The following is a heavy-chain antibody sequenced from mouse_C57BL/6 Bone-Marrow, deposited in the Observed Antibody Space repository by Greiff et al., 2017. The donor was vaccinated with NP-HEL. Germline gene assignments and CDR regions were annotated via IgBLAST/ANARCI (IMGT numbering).Heavy chain of an antibody. CDR2: INPNNGGT. Sequence: EVQLQESGPELVKPGASVKIPCKASGYTFTDYNMDWVKQSHGKSLEWIGDINPNNGGTIYNQKFKGKATLTVDKSSSTAYMELRSLTSEDTAVYYCARRDTTVVEGAMDYWGQGTSVTVSS. J-gene: IGHJ4*01. CDR3: ARRDTTVVEGAMDY. D-gene: IGHD1-1*01. CDR1: GYTFTDYN. V-gene: IGHV1-18*01.